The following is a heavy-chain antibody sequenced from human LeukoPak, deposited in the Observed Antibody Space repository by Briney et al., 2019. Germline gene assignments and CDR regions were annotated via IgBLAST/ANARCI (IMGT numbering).Heavy chain of an antibody. CDR3: ARALSGCILCFDY. CDR2: MDPNSGNT. Sequence: EASVKVSSKASGYTFTSYDINWVRQATGQGLEWMGWMDPNSGNTGYAQKFQGRVTMTRNTSIGTAYMELSSLRSEDTATYYCARALSGCILCFDYWGQGTLVTVSS. V-gene: IGHV1-8*01. D-gene: IGHD6-19*01. J-gene: IGHJ4*02. CDR1: GYTFTSYD.